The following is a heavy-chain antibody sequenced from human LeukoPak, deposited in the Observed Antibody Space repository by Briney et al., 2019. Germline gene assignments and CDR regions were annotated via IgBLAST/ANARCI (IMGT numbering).Heavy chain of an antibody. V-gene: IGHV3-7*01. CDR3: ARDPWYCGGDCPLDY. CDR1: GLTFSSYW. D-gene: IGHD2-21*01. Sequence: HPGGSLRLSCAASGLTFSSYWMSWVRQAPGKGLEWVANIKQDGSEKYYVDSVKGRSTISRDNAKNSLYLQMNSLRAEDTAVYYCARDPWYCGGDCPLDYWGQGTLVTVSS. CDR2: IKQDGSEK. J-gene: IGHJ4*02.